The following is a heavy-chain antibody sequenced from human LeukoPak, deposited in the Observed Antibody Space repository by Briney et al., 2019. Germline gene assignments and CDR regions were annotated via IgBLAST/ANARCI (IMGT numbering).Heavy chain of an antibody. CDR1: GYTFTSYA. CDR3: ARVTGGSGWYWDWFDP. CDR2: INAGNGNT. V-gene: IGHV1-3*01. Sequence: ASVKVSCKASGYTFTSYAMHWVRQAPGQRLEWMGWINAGNGNTKYSQKFQGRVTITRDTSASTAYMELGSLRSEDTAVYYCARVTGGSGWYWDWFDPWGQGTLVTVSS. J-gene: IGHJ5*02. D-gene: IGHD6-19*01.